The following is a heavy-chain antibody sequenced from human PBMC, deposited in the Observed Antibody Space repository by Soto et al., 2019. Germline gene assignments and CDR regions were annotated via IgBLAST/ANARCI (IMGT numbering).Heavy chain of an antibody. CDR1: GFTFSSYA. Sequence: EVQLLESGGGLVQPGGSLRLSCAASGFTFSSYAMSWVRQAPGKGLEWVSAISGSGGSTYYAYSVKGRFTISRDNSKNTLYLQMNSLRAEDTAVYYCAKDRNYGGNGYYYYGMDVWGQGTTVTVSS. V-gene: IGHV3-23*01. D-gene: IGHD4-17*01. CDR2: ISGSGGST. J-gene: IGHJ6*02. CDR3: AKDRNYGGNGYYYYGMDV.